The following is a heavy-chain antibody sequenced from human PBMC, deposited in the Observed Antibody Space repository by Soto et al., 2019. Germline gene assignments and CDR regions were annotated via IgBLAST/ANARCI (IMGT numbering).Heavy chain of an antibody. Sequence: GESLKISCQGSGYSFTNYWIGWVRQMPGTGLEWLGIIYPGNSNTRYSPTFEGQVTMSADKSINTAYLQWSSLRASDTAIYFCARPSDVGLASSFEYWGQGTQVTVSS. V-gene: IGHV5-51*01. CDR2: IYPGNSNT. CDR1: GYSFTNYW. J-gene: IGHJ4*02. CDR3: ARPSDVGLASSFEY.